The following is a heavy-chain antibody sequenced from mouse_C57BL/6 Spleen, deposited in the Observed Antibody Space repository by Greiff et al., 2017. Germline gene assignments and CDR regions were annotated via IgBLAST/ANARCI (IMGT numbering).Heavy chain of an antibody. CDR1: GYTFTSYW. V-gene: IGHV1-52*01. CDR3: AREEDYGSRY. J-gene: IGHJ2*01. CDR2: IDPSDSET. D-gene: IGHD1-1*01. Sequence: VQLQQPGAELVRPGSSVKLSCKASGYTFTSYWMHWVKQRPIQGLEWIGNIDPSDSETHYNQKFKDKATLTVDKSSSTAYMQLSSLTSEDSAVYYCAREEDYGSRYWGQGTTLTVSS.